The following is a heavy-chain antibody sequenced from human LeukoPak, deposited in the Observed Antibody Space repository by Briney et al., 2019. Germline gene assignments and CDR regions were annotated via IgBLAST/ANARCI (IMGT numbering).Heavy chain of an antibody. CDR1: GGSFSGYY. Sequence: PSETLSVTCAVYGGSFSGYYWSWIRQPPGKGLEWIGEINHSGSTNYNPSLKSRVTISVDTSKNQFSLKLSSVTAADTAVYYCARPGEYCSSTSCLDDAFDIWGQGTMVTVSS. D-gene: IGHD2-2*01. J-gene: IGHJ3*02. CDR2: INHSGST. CDR3: ARPGEYCSSTSCLDDAFDI. V-gene: IGHV4-34*01.